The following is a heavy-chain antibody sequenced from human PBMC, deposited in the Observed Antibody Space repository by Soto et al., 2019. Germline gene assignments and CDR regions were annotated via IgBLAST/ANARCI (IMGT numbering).Heavy chain of an antibody. D-gene: IGHD3-22*01. CDR1: GYTFTSYG. Sequence: ASVKVSCKASGYTFTSYGISWVRQAPGQGLEWMGWISAYNGNTNYAQKLQGRVTMTTDTSTSTAYMELRSLRSDDTAVYYCARGITYYYDSSGPTNGFDPWGQGTLVAVSS. J-gene: IGHJ5*02. CDR2: ISAYNGNT. CDR3: ARGITYYYDSSGPTNGFDP. V-gene: IGHV1-18*01.